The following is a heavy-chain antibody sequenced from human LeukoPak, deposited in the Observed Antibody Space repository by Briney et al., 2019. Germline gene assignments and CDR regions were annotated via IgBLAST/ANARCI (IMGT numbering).Heavy chain of an antibody. CDR3: ARQVESYYYDSSGYPHYYFDY. Sequence: SETLSLTCTVSSGSISSYYWSWIRQPPGKGLEWIGYIYYSGSTNYNPSLKSRVTISVDTSKNQFSLKLSSVTAADTAVYYCARQVESYYYDSSGYPHYYFDYWGQGTLVTVSS. J-gene: IGHJ4*02. V-gene: IGHV4-59*08. D-gene: IGHD3-22*01. CDR2: IYYSGST. CDR1: SGSISSYY.